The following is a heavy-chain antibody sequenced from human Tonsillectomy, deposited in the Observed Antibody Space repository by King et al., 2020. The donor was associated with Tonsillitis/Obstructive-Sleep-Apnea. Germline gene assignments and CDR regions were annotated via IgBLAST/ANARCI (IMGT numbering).Heavy chain of an antibody. D-gene: IGHD6-6*01. CDR1: GYTFTSYA. V-gene: IGHV7-4-1*02. Sequence: LVQSGSELKKPGASVKVSCKASGYTFTSYAMNWVRQAPGQGLEWMGWINTNTGNPTYAQVFTGRFVFSLDTSVSTAYLQISSLKAEDTAVYYCARGPRVNIAALYLNYLVQATLVSVSS. CDR2: INTNTGNP. J-gene: IGHJ4*02. CDR3: ARGPRVNIAALYLNY.